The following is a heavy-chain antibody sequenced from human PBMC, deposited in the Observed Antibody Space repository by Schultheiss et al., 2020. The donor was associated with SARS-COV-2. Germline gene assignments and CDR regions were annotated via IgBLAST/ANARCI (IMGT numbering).Heavy chain of an antibody. CDR3: ARGGRQWPY. D-gene: IGHD6-19*01. CDR1: GFTFSSYA. J-gene: IGHJ4*02. Sequence: GESLKISCAASGFTFSSYAMSWVRQAPGKGLEWVSAISGSGGSTYYADSVKGRFTISRDNAKNSLYLQMNSLRAEDTAVYYCARGGRQWPYWGQGTLVTVSS. CDR2: ISGSGGST. V-gene: IGHV3-23*01.